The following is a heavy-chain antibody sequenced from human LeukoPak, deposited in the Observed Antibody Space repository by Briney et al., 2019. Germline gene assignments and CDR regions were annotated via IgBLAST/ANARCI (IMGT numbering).Heavy chain of an antibody. J-gene: IGHJ4*02. Sequence: PGGSLRLSCAASGFTFSSYAMHWVRQAPGKGLEWVAVISYDGSNKYYADSVKGRFTISRDNSKNTLYLQMNSLRAEDTAVYYCARERGMVRGVFDYWGQGTLVTVSS. CDR2: ISYDGSNK. V-gene: IGHV3-30*04. CDR1: GFTFSSYA. D-gene: IGHD3-10*01. CDR3: ARERGMVRGVFDY.